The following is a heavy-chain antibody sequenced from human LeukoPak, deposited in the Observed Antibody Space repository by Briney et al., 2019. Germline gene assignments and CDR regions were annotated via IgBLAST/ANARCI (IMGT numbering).Heavy chain of an antibody. Sequence: QPGGSLRLSCAPSGFTVSSNYVSWVRQAPGKGLEWVSAISGSGGSTYYADSVKGRFTISRDNSKNTLYLQMNSLRAEDTAVYYCAKDGGVVQLWNFDYWGQGTLVTVSS. V-gene: IGHV3-23*01. CDR1: GFTVSSNY. CDR3: AKDGGVVQLWNFDY. CDR2: ISGSGGST. D-gene: IGHD5-18*01. J-gene: IGHJ4*02.